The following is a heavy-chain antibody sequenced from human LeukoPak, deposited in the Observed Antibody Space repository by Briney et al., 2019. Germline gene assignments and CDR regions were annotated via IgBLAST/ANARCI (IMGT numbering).Heavy chain of an antibody. J-gene: IGHJ4*02. D-gene: IGHD3-10*01. V-gene: IGHV4-59*12. Sequence: SETLSLTCTVSGASFSNDYWSWVRQAPGKGLEWIGYIYRNGRTNYNPSLKSRITMSIDTSQKQFSLKLSSVTAADTAVYYCARVYYGSGYYFDYWGQGTLVTVSS. CDR1: GASFSNDY. CDR2: IYRNGRT. CDR3: ARVYYGSGYYFDY.